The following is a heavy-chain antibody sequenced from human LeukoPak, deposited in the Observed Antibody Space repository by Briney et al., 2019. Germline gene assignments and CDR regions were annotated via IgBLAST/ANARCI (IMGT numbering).Heavy chain of an antibody. CDR2: IIPIFGTA. CDR3: ARDLPRDIVVVPAAPTMWFDP. Sequence: ASVKVSCKASGGTFSSYAISWVRQAPGQGLEWMGGIIPIFGTANYAQKFQGRVTITADESTSTAYMELSSLRSEDTVVYYCARDLPRDIVVVPAAPTMWFDPWGQGTLVTVSS. J-gene: IGHJ5*02. V-gene: IGHV1-69*13. CDR1: GGTFSSYA. D-gene: IGHD2-2*01.